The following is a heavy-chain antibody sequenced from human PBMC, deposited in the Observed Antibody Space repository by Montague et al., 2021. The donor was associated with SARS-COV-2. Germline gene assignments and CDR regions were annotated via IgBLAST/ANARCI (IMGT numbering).Heavy chain of an antibody. Sequence: SETLSLTCAVYGGSFSDYHWTWIRQSAGQGLEWIGQIAHGGTTKYNPSLESRVTISIDTSKNQFSLKLTSVAAADTAIYYCARGAPGYWGQGTLVTVSS. V-gene: IGHV4-34*01. J-gene: IGHJ4*02. CDR3: ARGAPGY. D-gene: IGHD2-2*03. CDR2: IAHGGTT. CDR1: GGSFSDYH.